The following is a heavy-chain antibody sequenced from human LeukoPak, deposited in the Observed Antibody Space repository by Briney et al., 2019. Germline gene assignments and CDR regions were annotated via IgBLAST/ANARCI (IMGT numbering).Heavy chain of an antibody. D-gene: IGHD3-22*01. Sequence: PGGSLRLSCAASGFTFSSYWMHWVRQAPGKGLVWVSRINSDGSSTSYADSVKGRFTISRDNAKNTLYLQMNSLRAEDTAVYYCAREKPTYYYDSSEGFDPWGQGTLVTVSS. V-gene: IGHV3-74*01. CDR3: AREKPTYYYDSSEGFDP. CDR1: GFTFSSYW. J-gene: IGHJ5*02. CDR2: INSDGSST.